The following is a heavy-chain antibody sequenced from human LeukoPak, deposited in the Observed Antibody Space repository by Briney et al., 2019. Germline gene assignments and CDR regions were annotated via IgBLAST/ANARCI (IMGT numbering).Heavy chain of an antibody. CDR2: ISWDGGST. CDR1: GFTFDDYT. J-gene: IGHJ4*02. CDR3: AASWVIAPAAITKPFDY. Sequence: GGALRLSCAPSGFTFDDYTMHWVRQAPGKGLEWVSLISWDGGSTYYADSLKSRFTISRDNSTNSLYLQMCSLRTEDTALYYCAASWVIAPAAITKPFDYWGQGTLVTVSS. D-gene: IGHD2-2*01. V-gene: IGHV3-43*01.